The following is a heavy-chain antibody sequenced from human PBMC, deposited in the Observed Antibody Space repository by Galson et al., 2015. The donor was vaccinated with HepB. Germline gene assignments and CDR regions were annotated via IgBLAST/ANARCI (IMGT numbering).Heavy chain of an antibody. CDR3: ARDGGDYYDTTGDWFPKNTFDV. CDR2: IRDDGTEK. Sequence: SLRLSCAASGFAFRRYWMSWVRQAPGKGLERVANIRDDGTEKYYVDSVRGRFAISRDNSGNSLHLQMSGLRPEDTALYFCARDGGDYYDTTGDWFPKNTFDVWGRGTVVIVSS. V-gene: IGHV3-7*01. D-gene: IGHD3-22*01. J-gene: IGHJ3*01. CDR1: GFAFRRYW.